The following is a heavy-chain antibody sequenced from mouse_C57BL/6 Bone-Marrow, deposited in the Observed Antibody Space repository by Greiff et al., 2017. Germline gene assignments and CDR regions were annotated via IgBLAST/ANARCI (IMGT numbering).Heavy chain of an antibody. D-gene: IGHD3-2*01. V-gene: IGHV1-50*01. CDR2: IDPSDSYT. J-gene: IGHJ1*03. CDR1: GYTFTSYW. CDR3: AREDMDWNFDF. Sequence: QVQLQQPGAELVKPGASVKLSCKASGYTFTSYWMHWVKQRPGQGLEWIGEIDPSDSYTNYNQKFKGKATLTVDTSSSTAYMQLISLTSEDSAVYYCAREDMDWNFDFWGTGTTVTVSS.